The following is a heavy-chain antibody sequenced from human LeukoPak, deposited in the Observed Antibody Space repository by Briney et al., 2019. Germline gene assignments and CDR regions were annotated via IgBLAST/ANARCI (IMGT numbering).Heavy chain of an antibody. Sequence: PSETLSLTCTVSGGSISSGSYYWSWIRQPAGKGLEWIGRIYYSGSTNYNPSLKSRVTISVDTSKNQFSLKLSSVTAADTAVYYCARDYYDSSGYYYRGFDYWGQGTLVTVSS. J-gene: IGHJ4*02. CDR2: IYYSGST. CDR1: GGSISSGSYY. CDR3: ARDYYDSSGYYYRGFDY. D-gene: IGHD3-22*01. V-gene: IGHV4-61*10.